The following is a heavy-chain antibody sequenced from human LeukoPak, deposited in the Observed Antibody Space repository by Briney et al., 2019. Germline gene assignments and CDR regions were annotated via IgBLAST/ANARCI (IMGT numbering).Heavy chain of an antibody. D-gene: IGHD5-24*01. J-gene: IGHJ4*02. Sequence: GGSLRLSCEASGFIFSGYWMSWIRQAPGKGLEWVANIKLDGSEKYYVDSVKGRFTISRDNVKNSLYLQMNSLRAEDTAVYYCARVSREGDHWGQGTLVTVSS. CDR2: IKLDGSEK. V-gene: IGHV3-7*01. CDR1: GFIFSGYW. CDR3: ARVSREGDH.